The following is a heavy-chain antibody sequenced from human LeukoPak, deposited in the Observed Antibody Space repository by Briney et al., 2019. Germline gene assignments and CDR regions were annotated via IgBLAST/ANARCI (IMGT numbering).Heavy chain of an antibody. CDR1: GYTFTDYY. J-gene: IGHJ4*02. Sequence: ASVTVSCKASGYTFTDYYMHWVRQAPGQGLEWMGWINPNSGGTNYAQKFQGRVTMTRDTSISTAYMELSRLRSDDTAVYYCASTSYDILTGYYTATFDYWGQGTLVTVSS. D-gene: IGHD3-9*01. CDR2: INPNSGGT. V-gene: IGHV1-2*02. CDR3: ASTSYDILTGYYTATFDY.